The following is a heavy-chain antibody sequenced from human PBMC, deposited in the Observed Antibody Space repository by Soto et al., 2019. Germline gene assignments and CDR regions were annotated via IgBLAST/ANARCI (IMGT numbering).Heavy chain of an antibody. Sequence: SATLSLTCTVSGGSISSSSSYWGWIRLPPGKGLEWIGSIYYSGSTYYNPSLKSRVTIAVDTSKNQFSLKLSSVTAADTAVYYCARHDRGVNGFFDYWGQGSLVTVS. J-gene: IGHJ4*02. CDR2: IYYSGST. CDR1: GGSISSSSSY. V-gene: IGHV4-39*01. CDR3: ARHDRGVNGFFDY. D-gene: IGHD3-10*01.